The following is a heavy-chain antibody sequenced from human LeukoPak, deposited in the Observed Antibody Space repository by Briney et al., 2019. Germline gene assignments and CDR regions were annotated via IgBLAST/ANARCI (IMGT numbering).Heavy chain of an antibody. CDR1: GYTFSDYY. CDR2: INPKTGGT. D-gene: IGHD5-12*01. Sequence: ASVKVSCKASGYTFSDYYIHWVRQAPGQGLEWVGWINPKTGGTDYAQRFQGSVTMTRDTSISTAYMELNRLKFDDTAVFYCARARGLIYSDYDLFDYWGQGTLVTVSS. V-gene: IGHV1-2*02. J-gene: IGHJ4*02. CDR3: ARARGLIYSDYDLFDY.